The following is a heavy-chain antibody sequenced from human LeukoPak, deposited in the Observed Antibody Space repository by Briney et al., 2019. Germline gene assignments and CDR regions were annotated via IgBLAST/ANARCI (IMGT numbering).Heavy chain of an antibody. CDR2: IYHNGNT. V-gene: IGHV4-30-2*01. J-gene: IGHJ5*02. Sequence: SQTLSLTCAVSGGSISSGGYSWSWIRQPPGKGLEWIGYIYHNGNTYYSPSLKSRVTISVDTSKNQFSLKLNSVTAADTAVYYCARHYGPWGQGTLVTVSS. CDR3: ARHYGP. D-gene: IGHD3-16*01. CDR1: GGSISSGGYS.